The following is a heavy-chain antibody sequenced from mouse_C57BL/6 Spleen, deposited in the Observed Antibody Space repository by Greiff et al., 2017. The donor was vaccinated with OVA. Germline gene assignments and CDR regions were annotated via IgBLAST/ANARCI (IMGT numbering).Heavy chain of an antibody. CDR2: INPNNGGT. CDR1: GYTFTDYN. V-gene: IGHV1-22*01. J-gene: IGHJ4*01. D-gene: IGHD2-4*01. Sequence: EVKLVESGPELVKPGASVKMSCKASGYTFTDYNMHWVKQSHGKSLEWIGYINPNNGGTSYNQKFKGKATLTVNKSSSTAYMELRSLTSEDSAVYYCARRYDYDVDYAMDYWGQGTSVTVSS. CDR3: ARRYDYDVDYAMDY.